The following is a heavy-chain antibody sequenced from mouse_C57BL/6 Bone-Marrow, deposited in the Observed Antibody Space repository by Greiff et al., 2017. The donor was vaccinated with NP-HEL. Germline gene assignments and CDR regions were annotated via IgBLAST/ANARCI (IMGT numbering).Heavy chain of an antibody. CDR2: IYPRSGNT. D-gene: IGHD2-14*01. CDR3: ARRDRKPNAMDY. Sequence: QVQLQQSGAELARPGASVKLSCKASGYTFTSYWISWVKQRTGQGLEWIGEIYPRSGNTYYNEKFKCKATLTAAKSSSTAYMELRSLPAEDSAVFFGARRDRKPNAMDYWGHGTSVTVSS. V-gene: IGHV1-81*01. J-gene: IGHJ4*01. CDR1: GYTFTSYW.